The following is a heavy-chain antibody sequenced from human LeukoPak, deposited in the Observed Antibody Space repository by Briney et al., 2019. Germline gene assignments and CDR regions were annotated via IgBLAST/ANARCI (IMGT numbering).Heavy chain of an antibody. Sequence: ASMKVSCKASGYTFISYGISWVRQAPGQGLEWVGWISAYNVNTNYAQKLQGRVTMTTDTSTSTAYMELSSLRSDDTAVYYCARGIAVASLDYWGQGTLVTVSS. CDR3: ARGIAVASLDY. CDR1: GYTFISYG. V-gene: IGHV1-18*01. CDR2: ISAYNVNT. D-gene: IGHD6-19*01. J-gene: IGHJ4*02.